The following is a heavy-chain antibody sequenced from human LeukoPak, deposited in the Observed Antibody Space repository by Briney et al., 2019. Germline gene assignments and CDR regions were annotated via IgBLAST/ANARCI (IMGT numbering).Heavy chain of an antibody. CDR3: ARAEDIVVVPAAIVPIDP. CDR2: FSAYNGNT. Sequence: ASVKVFCKASGYTFTSYGISWVRQAPGQGLEWMGWFSAYNGNTNYAQKLQGRVTMTTDTSTSTAYMELRSLRSDDTAVYYCARAEDIVVVPAAIVPIDPWGQGTLVTVSS. J-gene: IGHJ5*02. V-gene: IGHV1-18*01. CDR1: GYTFTSYG. D-gene: IGHD2-2*01.